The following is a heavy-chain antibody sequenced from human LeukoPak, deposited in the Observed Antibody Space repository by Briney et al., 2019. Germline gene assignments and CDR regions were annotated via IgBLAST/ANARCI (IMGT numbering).Heavy chain of an antibody. Sequence: SETLSLTCTVSVGSISSYFWSWIRQPPGKGLEWIGCIYYSGSTNYNPFLQSRVTISLDTSKNQFSLKLSSVTAADTAVYYCARRGRGTATGTGFFDYWGQGTLVTVSS. J-gene: IGHJ4*02. CDR3: ARRGRGTATGTGFFDY. D-gene: IGHD6-13*01. V-gene: IGHV4-59*08. CDR2: IYYSGST. CDR1: VGSISSYF.